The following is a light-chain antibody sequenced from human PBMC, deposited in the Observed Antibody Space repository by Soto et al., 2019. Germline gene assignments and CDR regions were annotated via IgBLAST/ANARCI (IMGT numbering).Light chain of an antibody. CDR3: CSYAGSSTYV. CDR2: EGS. J-gene: IGLJ1*01. Sequence: QSALTQPASVSGSPGQSITISCTGTSSDVGSYNLVSWFQQHPGKAPKLMIHEGSKRPSGVSNRFSGSKSGNTASLTISGLQAEDEADYYCCSYAGSSTYVFGPGTKLTVL. V-gene: IGLV2-23*01. CDR1: SSDVGSYNL.